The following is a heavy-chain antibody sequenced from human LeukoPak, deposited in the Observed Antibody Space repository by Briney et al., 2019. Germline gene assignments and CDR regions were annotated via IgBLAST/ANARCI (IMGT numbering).Heavy chain of an antibody. Sequence: GASVKVSCKASGGTFSSYTISWVRQAPGQGLEWMGRIIPILGIANYAQKFQGRVTITADKSTSTAYMELSSLRSEDTAVYYCARRSGSYVRDYWGQGTLVTVSS. V-gene: IGHV1-69*02. J-gene: IGHJ4*02. CDR2: IIPILGIA. CDR1: GGTFSSYT. CDR3: ARRSGSYVRDY. D-gene: IGHD3-10*01.